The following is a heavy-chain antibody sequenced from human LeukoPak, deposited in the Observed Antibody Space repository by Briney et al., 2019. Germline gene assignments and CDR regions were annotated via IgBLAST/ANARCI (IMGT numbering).Heavy chain of an antibody. V-gene: IGHV1-8*01. CDR3: AREGRQWEKKEKRYFDY. D-gene: IGHD1-26*01. CDR1: GYTFTSYD. Sequence: ASVKVSCKASGYTFTSYDINWVRQPTGQGLEWMGWMNPNSGNTGYAQKFQGRVTMTRNTSISKAYMELSRQRTADTAMYYRAREGRQWEKKEKRYFDYWGQGTLVTPYS. CDR2: MNPNSGNT. J-gene: IGHJ4*02.